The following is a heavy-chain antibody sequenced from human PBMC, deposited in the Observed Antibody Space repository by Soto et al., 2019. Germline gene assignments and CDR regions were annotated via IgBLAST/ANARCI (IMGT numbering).Heavy chain of an antibody. CDR3: AKDSVSYNRIYDAFDI. D-gene: IGHD1-26*01. J-gene: IGHJ3*02. CDR1: GFTFSNYA. Sequence: VQLLESGGGVVQPGGSLRLSCEASGFTFSNYAMSWVRQAPGEGPEWVSTIGGGDDIFYADSVKGRFTISRDDSRDTMYLQMDNLRVEDTAIYFCAKDSVSYNRIYDAFDISGQGTVVTVSS. CDR2: IGGGDDI. V-gene: IGHV3-23*01.